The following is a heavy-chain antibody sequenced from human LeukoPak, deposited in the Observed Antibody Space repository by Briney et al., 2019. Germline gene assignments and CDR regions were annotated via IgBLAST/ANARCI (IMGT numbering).Heavy chain of an antibody. Sequence: PSETLSLTCAVYGGSFSGYYWSWIRQPPGKGLEWIGEINHSGSTNYNPSLKSRVTISVDTSKNQFSLKLSSVTAADTAVYYCAGGNRAYYFFDYWGQGTLVTVSS. V-gene: IGHV4-34*01. CDR1: GGSFSGYY. CDR3: AGGNRAYYFFDY. D-gene: IGHD2-21*01. J-gene: IGHJ4*02. CDR2: INHSGST.